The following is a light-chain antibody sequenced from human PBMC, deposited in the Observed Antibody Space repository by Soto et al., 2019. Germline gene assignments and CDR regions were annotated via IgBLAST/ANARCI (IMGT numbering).Light chain of an antibody. J-gene: IGKJ4*01. V-gene: IGKV1-5*01. CDR2: DVS. Sequence: DIQMTQSPSTVSAYVGDSVTITCRASQSITTWLAWYQQRPGKAPKLLIYDVSSLQSGVPSRFSGSGSGTEFTLTISSLQPDDFATYYCQQSDSGLTFGGGTKVDIK. CDR1: QSITTW. CDR3: QQSDSGLT.